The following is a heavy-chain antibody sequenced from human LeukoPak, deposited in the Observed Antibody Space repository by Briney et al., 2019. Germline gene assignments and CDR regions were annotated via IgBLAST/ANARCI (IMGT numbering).Heavy chain of an antibody. J-gene: IGHJ4*02. CDR1: GFTFSTFW. V-gene: IGHV3-74*01. CDR2: INSDGRST. D-gene: IGHD6-13*01. Sequence: GGSLRLSCAGSGFTFSTFWMHWVRQVPGKGPVWVARINSDGRSTSHADSVKGRFTISRDNAKNTLYLQMNSVRAEDTSVYYCARGYGDSWFYFDYWGQGALVTASS. CDR3: ARGYGDSWFYFDY.